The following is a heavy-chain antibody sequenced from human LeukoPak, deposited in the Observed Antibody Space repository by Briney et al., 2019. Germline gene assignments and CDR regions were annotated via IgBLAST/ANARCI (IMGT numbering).Heavy chain of an antibody. J-gene: IGHJ4*02. D-gene: IGHD3-10*01. CDR1: GFSFSGYS. Sequence: GGSLRLSCAASGFSFSGYSMNWVRQAPGKGLEWVSAISSDSRYIYYADSVKGRFTTSRDNARNSLYLQMSSLRAEDTAVYYCARHYGSTRRFDYWGQGTLVTVSS. CDR2: ISSDSRYI. V-gene: IGHV3-21*01. CDR3: ARHYGSTRRFDY.